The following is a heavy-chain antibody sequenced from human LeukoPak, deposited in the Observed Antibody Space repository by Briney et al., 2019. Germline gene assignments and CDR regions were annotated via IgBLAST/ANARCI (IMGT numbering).Heavy chain of an antibody. J-gene: IGHJ4*02. CDR3: AGHHPRNTVDF. CDR1: GGSINSRGYY. V-gene: IGHV4-31*03. CDR2: VSYSGRT. Sequence: PSQTLSLTCTVSGGSINSRGYYWSWIRQRPGKGLEWIGYVSYSGRTYYNPSLKTRLSISLDSSRNHFSLRLSSVTAADTAVYYCAGHHPRNTVDFWGQGTLVTVSS. D-gene: IGHD2/OR15-2a*01.